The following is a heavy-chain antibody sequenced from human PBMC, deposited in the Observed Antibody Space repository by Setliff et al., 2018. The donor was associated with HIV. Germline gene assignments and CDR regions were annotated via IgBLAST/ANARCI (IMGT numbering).Heavy chain of an antibody. CDR3: ARIREGVPAAGY. Sequence: GASVKVSCKASGYTFTSYDINWVRQATGQGLEWMGWMNPNSGNTGYAQKFQGRVTITRNTSISTAYMELSSLRSEDTAVYFCARIREGVPAAGYWGQGTLVTVSS. CDR2: MNPNSGNT. CDR1: GYTFTSYD. V-gene: IGHV1-8*03. D-gene: IGHD2-2*01. J-gene: IGHJ4*02.